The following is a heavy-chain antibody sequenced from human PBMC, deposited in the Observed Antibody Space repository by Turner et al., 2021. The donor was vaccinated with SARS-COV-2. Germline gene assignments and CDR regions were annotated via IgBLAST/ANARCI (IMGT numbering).Heavy chain of an antibody. CDR3: ARDGMVVGAFDI. CDR1: GGSTSGVGYY. CDR2: IYYSRTT. V-gene: IGHV4-31*03. Sequence: QVHLMESGPGVVKPSQTLALNCTVPGGSTSGVGYYWSCICTHPGKGLEWLGYIYYSRTTYYNPSLKSRVTISVDTSKNQFSLRLNSVTAAATAVYYCARDGMVVGAFDIWGQGTMVTVSS. J-gene: IGHJ3*02. D-gene: IGHD1-26*01.